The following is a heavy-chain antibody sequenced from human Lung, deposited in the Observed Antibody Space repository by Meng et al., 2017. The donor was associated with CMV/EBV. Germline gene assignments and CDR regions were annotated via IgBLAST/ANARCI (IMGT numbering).Heavy chain of an antibody. J-gene: IGHJ6*02. D-gene: IGHD6-6*01. CDR3: ARDSYSSSYPYSYYLGMDV. CDR2: IYYSGST. CDR1: GGSVSSGSFY. V-gene: IGHV4-61*01. Sequence: SETXSLXCTVSGGSVSSGSFYWSWIRQPPAKGLEWIGYIYYSGSTKYNPSLKSRVTISVDMFKNQFSLKLSSVTAADTAVYYCARDSYSSSYPYSYYLGMDVXGQGXTVTFSS.